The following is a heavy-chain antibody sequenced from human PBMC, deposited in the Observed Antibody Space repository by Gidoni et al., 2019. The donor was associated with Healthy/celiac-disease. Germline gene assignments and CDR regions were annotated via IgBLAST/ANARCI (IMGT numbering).Heavy chain of an antibody. CDR2: ISSSGNTI. CDR3: AVRGVYDYVWGSYRS. Sequence: EVQLVESGGGLVQPGGSLRLSCVASGFTFSSCEMNWVRQAPGKGLEWVSYISSSGNTIYYADSVKGRFIISRDNAKNSLYLQMNSLRAEDTAVYYCAVRGVYDYVWGSYRSWGQGTLVTVSS. D-gene: IGHD3-16*02. CDR1: GFTFSSCE. V-gene: IGHV3-48*03. J-gene: IGHJ5*02.